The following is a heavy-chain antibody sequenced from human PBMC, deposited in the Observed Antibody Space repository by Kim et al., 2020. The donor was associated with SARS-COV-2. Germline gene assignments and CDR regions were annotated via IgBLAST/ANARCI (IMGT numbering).Heavy chain of an antibody. D-gene: IGHD3-9*01. CDR1: GFTFSSYA. Sequence: GGSLRLSCAASGFTFSSYAMSWVRQAPGKGLEWVSAISGSGGSTYYADSVKGRFTISRDNSKNTLYLQMNSLRAEDTAVYYCAKDNQGGYDILTGCIDYWGQGTLVTVSS. V-gene: IGHV3-23*01. CDR2: ISGSGGST. J-gene: IGHJ4*02. CDR3: AKDNQGGYDILTGCIDY.